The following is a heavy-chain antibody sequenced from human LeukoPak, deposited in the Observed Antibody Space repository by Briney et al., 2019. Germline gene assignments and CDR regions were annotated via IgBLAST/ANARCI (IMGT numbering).Heavy chain of an antibody. Sequence: PSETLSLTCTLSGGSISSYYCSWIRQPPGKGLEWIGYIYYSGSTNYNPSLKSRVTISVDTPKNQFSLKLSFVTAADTAVYYCARDGASGGMDVWGQGTTVTVSS. D-gene: IGHD3-10*01. J-gene: IGHJ6*02. CDR2: IYYSGST. CDR3: ARDGASGGMDV. V-gene: IGHV4-59*01. CDR1: GGSISSYY.